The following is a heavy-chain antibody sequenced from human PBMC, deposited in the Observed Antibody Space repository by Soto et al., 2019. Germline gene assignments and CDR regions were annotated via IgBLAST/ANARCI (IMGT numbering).Heavy chain of an antibody. D-gene: IGHD3-3*01. CDR2: ISDSGGST. CDR1: GFTFSSYA. J-gene: IGHJ2*01. V-gene: IGHV3-23*01. Sequence: PGGSLRLSCAASGFTFSSYAMSWVRQAPGKGLEWVSTISDSGGSTYYADSVKGRFTISRDNSKNTLYLQMNSLRAEDTALYYCAKDASSGITSFDLWGRGTLVTVSS. CDR3: AKDASSGITSFDL.